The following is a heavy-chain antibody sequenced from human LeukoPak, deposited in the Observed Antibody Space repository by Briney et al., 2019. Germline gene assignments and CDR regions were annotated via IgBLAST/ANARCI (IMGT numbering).Heavy chain of an antibody. D-gene: IGHD2/OR15-2a*01. CDR3: ARAGYYRFDY. CDR2: ISYDGSDK. J-gene: IGHJ4*02. CDR1: GFTFSSCA. Sequence: GGSLRLSCAASGFTFSSCAMDWVRQAPGKGLEWVAFISYDGSDKYYADSVKGRFTISRDNAKNTLYLQMNSLRDEDTAVYYCARAGYYRFDYWGQGTLVTVSS. V-gene: IGHV3-30*03.